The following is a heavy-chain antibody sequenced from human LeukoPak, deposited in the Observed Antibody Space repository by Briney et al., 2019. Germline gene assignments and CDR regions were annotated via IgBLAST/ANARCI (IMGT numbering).Heavy chain of an antibody. CDR3: ARDWGAPHTLNFDS. CDR2: ISGYNGNT. Sequence: ASVKVSCKTSGYTFTRYGISWLRQAPGQGLEWMAWISGYNGNTNCVQKFQDRLTMTTDTSTSTAYLELTSLSSDDTAVYYCARDWGAPHTLNFDSWGQGTLVTVSS. CDR1: GYTFTRYG. D-gene: IGHD1-26*01. J-gene: IGHJ4*02. V-gene: IGHV1-18*01.